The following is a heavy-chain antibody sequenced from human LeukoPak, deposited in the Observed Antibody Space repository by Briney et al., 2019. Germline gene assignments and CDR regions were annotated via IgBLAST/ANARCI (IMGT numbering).Heavy chain of an antibody. D-gene: IGHD4-17*01. CDR2: IYYSGST. J-gene: IGHJ6*03. V-gene: IGHV4-39*01. CDR3: ARRRGGDYGMYYYYYMDV. Sequence: SETLSLTCTVSGGSISSSSYYWGWIRQPPGKGLEWIGSIYYSGSTYYNPSLKSRVTISVDTSKNQFSLNLTSVTAADTAMYYCARRRGGDYGMYYYYYMDVWGKGTTVTVSS. CDR1: GGSISSSSYY.